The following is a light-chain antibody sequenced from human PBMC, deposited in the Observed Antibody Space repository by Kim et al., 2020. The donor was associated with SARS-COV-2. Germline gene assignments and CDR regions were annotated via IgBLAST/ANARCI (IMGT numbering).Light chain of an antibody. V-gene: IGKV1-5*01. CDR3: QQYNSYKGT. Sequence: ASVGDRVTITCRASQSIGSWLAWYQQKPGKAPNLLIYDASSLKSGVPSRFSGSISGTEFTLTISSLQPHDFATYFCQQYNSYKGTFGQGTKVDIK. CDR2: DAS. CDR1: QSIGSW. J-gene: IGKJ1*01.